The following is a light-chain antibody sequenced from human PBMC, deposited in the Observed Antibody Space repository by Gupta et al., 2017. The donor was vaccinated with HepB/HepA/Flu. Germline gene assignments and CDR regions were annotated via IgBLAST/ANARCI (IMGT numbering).Light chain of an antibody. CDR3: QQRSVWWT. J-gene: IGKJ1*01. Sequence: EIVLTQYPAPLSLSPGERATLSCRASENLGSYLAWYQQKPGQAPRLLIYDSSNRATGIPARISGSGSGTYFTLTIDSLEPEDVALYYCQQRSVWWTFGQGTKVEVK. CDR2: DSS. V-gene: IGKV3-11*01. CDR1: ENLGSY.